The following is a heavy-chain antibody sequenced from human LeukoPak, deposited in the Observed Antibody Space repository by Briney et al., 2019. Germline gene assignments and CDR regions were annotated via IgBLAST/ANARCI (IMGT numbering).Heavy chain of an antibody. Sequence: PGGSLRLSCAASGFTFSSYSMNWVRQAPGKGLEWVSSISSSSSYIYYADSVKGRFTISRDNAKNSLYLQMNSLRAEDTALYYCAKDRDYYYYYMDVWGKGTTVTVSS. CDR2: ISSSSSYI. CDR3: AKDRDYYYYYMDV. V-gene: IGHV3-21*04. J-gene: IGHJ6*03. CDR1: GFTFSSYS.